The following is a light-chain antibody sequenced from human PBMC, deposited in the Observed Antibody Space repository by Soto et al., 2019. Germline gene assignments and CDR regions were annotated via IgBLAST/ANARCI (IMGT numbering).Light chain of an antibody. V-gene: IGKV1-8*01. CDR1: QGISSY. J-gene: IGKJ1*01. CDR2: AAS. CDR3: QQYYSYPRA. Sequence: AIRMTQSPSSLSSSTGDRVTITFRASQGISSYLAWYQQKPGKAPNLLIYAASTLQSGVPSRFSGSGSGTDFTLTITCLQSEDFATYYCQQYYSYPRAFGQGTKVDIK.